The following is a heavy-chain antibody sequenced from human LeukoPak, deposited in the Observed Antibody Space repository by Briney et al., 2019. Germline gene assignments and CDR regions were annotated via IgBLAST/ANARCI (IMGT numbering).Heavy chain of an antibody. Sequence: GGSLRPSCAASGFTFSSYSMNWVRQAPGKGLEWVSSISSSSSYIYYADSVKGRFTISRDNAKNSLYLQMNSLRAEDTAVYYCARDRLSSSWYVEYFQHWGQGTLVTVSS. CDR3: ARDRLSSSWYVEYFQH. V-gene: IGHV3-21*01. D-gene: IGHD6-13*01. CDR2: ISSSSSYI. CDR1: GFTFSSYS. J-gene: IGHJ1*01.